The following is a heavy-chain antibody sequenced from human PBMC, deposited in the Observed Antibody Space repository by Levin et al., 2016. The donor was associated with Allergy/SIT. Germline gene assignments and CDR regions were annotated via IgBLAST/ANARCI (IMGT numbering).Heavy chain of an antibody. Sequence: ASVKVSCKASGYNFIRYGISWVRQAPGQGLEWMGWILVKNGNTNYGQKFQGRVTMTADTSTEMLYLELKSLTFDDTAVYYCARDARDSESGGAVSDYWGQGTLVTVSS. D-gene: IGHD1-26*01. J-gene: IGHJ4*02. CDR1: GYNFIRYG. CDR2: ILVKNGNT. CDR3: ARDARDSESGGAVSDY. V-gene: IGHV1-18*01.